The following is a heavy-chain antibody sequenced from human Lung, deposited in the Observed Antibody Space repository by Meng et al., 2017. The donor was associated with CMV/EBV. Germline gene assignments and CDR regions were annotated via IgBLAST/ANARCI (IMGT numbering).Heavy chain of an antibody. J-gene: IGHJ3*02. D-gene: IGHD2-15*01. CDR2: IIPILGTV. CDR3: ARGTAIVQYISSGLDI. Sequence: SXXVSXXASGGTFTGYAVGWVRQAPGQGLEWMGGIIPILGTVNYAQNFQDRVTITADEPTVTAYMELSSLRSEDTAVYCCARGTAIVQYISSGLDIWGQGXMVTVSS. CDR1: GGTFTGYA. V-gene: IGHV1-69*13.